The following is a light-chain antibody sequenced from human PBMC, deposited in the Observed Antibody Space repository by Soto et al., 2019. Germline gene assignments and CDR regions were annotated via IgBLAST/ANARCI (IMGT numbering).Light chain of an antibody. CDR2: GNN. CDR3: QSYDSSLGVV. V-gene: IGLV1-40*01. Sequence: QSVLTQPPSVSGAPGQRVTISCTGSSSNIGAGYDVHWYQQLPGTAPKLLIYGNNNRPSGVPDRFSGSKSGTSASLAITGLQAEDEADYFCQSYDSSLGVVFGGGTQLTVL. J-gene: IGLJ2*01. CDR1: SSNIGAGYD.